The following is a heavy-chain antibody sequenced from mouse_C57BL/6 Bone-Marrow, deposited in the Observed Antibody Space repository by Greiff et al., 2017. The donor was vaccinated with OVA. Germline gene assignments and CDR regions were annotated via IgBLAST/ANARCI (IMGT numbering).Heavy chain of an antibody. CDR2: IWSDGST. CDR3: ARHGGDYWYFEV. J-gene: IGHJ1*03. CDR1: GFSLTSYG. Sequence: QVQLQQSGPGLVAPSQSLSITCTVSGFSLTSYGVPWVRQPPGKGLEWLVVIWSDGSTTYNSALKSRLSISTDNSKSQVFLKMNSLQTDDTAMYYCARHGGDYWYFEVWGTGTTVTVSS. V-gene: IGHV2-6*03.